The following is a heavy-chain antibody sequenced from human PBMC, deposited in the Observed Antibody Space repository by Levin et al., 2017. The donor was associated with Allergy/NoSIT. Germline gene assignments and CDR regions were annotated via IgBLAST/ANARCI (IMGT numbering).Heavy chain of an antibody. V-gene: IGHV3-15*01. D-gene: IGHD4-17*01. J-gene: IGHJ4*02. CDR1: GLTFSNAW. Sequence: GGSLRLSCAASGLTFSNAWMTWVRQAPGKGLEWVGRIKSKADGGTTNYATAVKGRFFISRDDSKYTLYLQMNSLKTEDTAVYYCTTPLYYGDSVFWGQGTLVTVSS. CDR3: TTPLYYGDSVF. CDR2: IKSKADGGTT.